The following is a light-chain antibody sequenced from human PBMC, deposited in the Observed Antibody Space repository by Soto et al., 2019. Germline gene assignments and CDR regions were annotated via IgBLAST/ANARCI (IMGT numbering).Light chain of an antibody. CDR2: EVS. J-gene: IGLJ1*01. V-gene: IGLV2-14*01. CDR1: SSDVGAYNY. CDR3: TSYTSGSTRV. Sequence: QSALTQPASVSGSPGQSITISCTGTSSDVGAYNYVSWYQRHPGKAPKLMIYEVSNRPSGISDRFSGSKSGNTASLTISGLQTEDEADYYCTSYTSGSTRVFATGTKLTVL.